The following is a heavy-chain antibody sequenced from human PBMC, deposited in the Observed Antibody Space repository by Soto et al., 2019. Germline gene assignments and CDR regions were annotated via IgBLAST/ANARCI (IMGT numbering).Heavy chain of an antibody. CDR3: ARGQAVTRHNGFDP. D-gene: IGHD4-4*01. CDR1: GSTFTSYD. V-gene: IGHV1-8*01. CDR2: MNPNSGNT. J-gene: IGHJ5*02. Sequence: ASVKVSCKASGSTFTSYDLNWVRQATGQGLEWMGWMNPNSGNTGYAQKFQGRVTMTRNTSISTAYMELSSLRSEDTAVYYCARGQAVTRHNGFDPWGQGTLVTVSS.